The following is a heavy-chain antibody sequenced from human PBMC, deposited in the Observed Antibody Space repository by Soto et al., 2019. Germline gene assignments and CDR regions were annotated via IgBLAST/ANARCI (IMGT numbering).Heavy chain of an antibody. CDR1: GYSFTSYG. D-gene: IGHD2-2*01. Sequence: PVESLTISCQFSGYSFTSYGIGWVLQMPVKGLESMGIIYIGDSYTIYSPSFQCQVTISSDKSISAAYLQWSSLKSSDTSMYYCERHIRRYCSSPSCPIQGMEVWGQGTPVTVS. V-gene: IGHV5-51*01. CDR3: ERHIRRYCSSPSCPIQGMEV. J-gene: IGHJ6*01. CDR2: IYIGDSYT.